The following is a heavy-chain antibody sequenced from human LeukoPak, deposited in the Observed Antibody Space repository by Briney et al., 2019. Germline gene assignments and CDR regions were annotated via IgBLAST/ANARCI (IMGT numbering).Heavy chain of an antibody. Sequence: GGSLRLSCAASGFTFSSYALSWVRQAPGKGLEWVSSISSSSTYIYYADSVKGRFTISGDNAKNSLYLQMNSLRAEDTAVYYCARGSSSGWQHFDYWGQGTLVTVSS. CDR3: ARGSSSGWQHFDY. D-gene: IGHD6-19*01. V-gene: IGHV3-21*01. CDR1: GFTFSSYA. CDR2: ISSSSTYI. J-gene: IGHJ4*02.